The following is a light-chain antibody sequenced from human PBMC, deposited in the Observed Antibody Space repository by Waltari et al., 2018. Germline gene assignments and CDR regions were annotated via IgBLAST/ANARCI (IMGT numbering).Light chain of an antibody. Sequence: QSALTQPASVSGSPEQSITISCPSTTRDVGSYHFVSWYQQHPGKAPKHMIYDVTNRPSGVSNRFSGSKSGNTASLTISGLQAEDEADYYCSSYTSINTLVVFGGGTKLTVL. CDR3: SSYTSINTLVV. V-gene: IGLV2-14*03. J-gene: IGLJ2*01. CDR2: DVT. CDR1: TRDVGSYHF.